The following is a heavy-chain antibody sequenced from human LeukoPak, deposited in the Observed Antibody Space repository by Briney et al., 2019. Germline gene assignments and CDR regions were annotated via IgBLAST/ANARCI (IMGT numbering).Heavy chain of an antibody. V-gene: IGHV3-74*01. CDR3: ARDIYGSGY. CDR1: GFTFTNYA. Sequence: GGSLRLSCAASGFTFTNYAMTCVRQAPGKGLVWVSRINSDGSSTSYADSVKGRFTISRDNAKNTLYLQMNSLRAEDTAVYYCARDIYGSGYWGQGTLVTVSS. CDR2: INSDGSST. J-gene: IGHJ4*02. D-gene: IGHD3-10*01.